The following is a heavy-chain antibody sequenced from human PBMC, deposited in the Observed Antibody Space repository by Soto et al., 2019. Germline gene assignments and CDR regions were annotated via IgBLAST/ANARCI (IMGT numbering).Heavy chain of an antibody. D-gene: IGHD2-2*01. Sequence: QVQLVQSGAEVKKPGSSVKVSCKASGGTFSSYTISWVRQAPGQGLEWMGRIIPILGIANYAQKFQGSVPITADKSTSTAYMELSSLRSEDTAVYYCAGVRQQLLNWYFDLWGRGTLVTVSS. CDR1: GGTFSSYT. CDR2: IIPILGIA. J-gene: IGHJ2*01. V-gene: IGHV1-69*02. CDR3: AGVRQQLLNWYFDL.